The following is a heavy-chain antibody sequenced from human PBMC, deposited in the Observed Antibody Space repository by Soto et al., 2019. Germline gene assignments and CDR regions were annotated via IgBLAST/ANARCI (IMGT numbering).Heavy chain of an antibody. CDR1: GGTFSSYA. CDR3: ARDSSGYPSMANAFDI. V-gene: IGHV1-69*01. CDR2: IIPIFGTA. Sequence: ASVKFYCKASGGTFSSYAISWVRQAPGQGLEWMGGIIPIFGTANYAQKFQCRVTITADESTSTAYMELSSLRSEDTAVYYCARDSSGYPSMANAFDIWGQGTMVTVSS. J-gene: IGHJ3*02. D-gene: IGHD3-22*01.